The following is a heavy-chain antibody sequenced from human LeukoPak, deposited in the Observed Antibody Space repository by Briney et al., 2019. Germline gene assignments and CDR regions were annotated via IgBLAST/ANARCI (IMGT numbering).Heavy chain of an antibody. V-gene: IGHV3-23*01. Sequence: GGSLRLSCAASGFTFSSYAMSWVRQAPGKGLEWVSVISGSGGSTYYADSVKGRFTISRDNSKNTLYLQMNSLRAEDTAVYYCASLHYGSGRSYFDYWGQGTLVTVSS. J-gene: IGHJ4*02. D-gene: IGHD3-10*01. CDR3: ASLHYGSGRSYFDY. CDR1: GFTFSSYA. CDR2: ISGSGGST.